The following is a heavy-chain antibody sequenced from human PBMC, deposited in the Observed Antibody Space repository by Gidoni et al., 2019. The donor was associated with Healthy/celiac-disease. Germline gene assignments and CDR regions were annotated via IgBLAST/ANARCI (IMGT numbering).Heavy chain of an antibody. CDR2: IYYSGRP. CDR1: GGSISSSSYY. V-gene: IGHV4-39*01. D-gene: IGHD2-15*01. J-gene: IGHJ5*02. Sequence: QLQLQESGPGLVKPSETLSLTCTVAGGSISSSSYYWGCIRQPPGKGLEWIGSIYYSGRPYYNPSLKSRVTISVDTSMIQFSRKLSSVTAADTAVYYCARYCSGGSCYGESNWFDPWGQGTLVTVSS. CDR3: ARYCSGGSCYGESNWFDP.